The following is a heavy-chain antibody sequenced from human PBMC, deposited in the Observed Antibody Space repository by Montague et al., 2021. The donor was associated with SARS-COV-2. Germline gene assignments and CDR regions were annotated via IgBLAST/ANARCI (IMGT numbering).Heavy chain of an antibody. D-gene: IGHD3-22*01. V-gene: IGHV3-23*01. J-gene: IGHJ2*01. CDR1: GFAFSSYA. CDR2: FIDGGVTT. CDR3: AKGGWTYFHWYFDL. Sequence: SLRLSCAASGFAFSSYAMSWVRQAPGKGLEWVSIFIDGGVTTYYGDSVKGRFTAYRANSKNTVDLKLNILRGEDTAVYFFAKGGWTYFHWYFDLWGRGTLVRVSS.